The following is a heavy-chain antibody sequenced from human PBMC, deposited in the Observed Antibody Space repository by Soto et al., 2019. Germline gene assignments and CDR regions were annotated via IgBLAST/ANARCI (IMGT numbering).Heavy chain of an antibody. V-gene: IGHV3-7*03. D-gene: IGHD1-26*01. CDR3: ATPRVGSYYYFDY. CDR2: IKEHGSEM. Sequence: GGSLRLSCAASGFTFSRYWMSWVRQAPGKGLEWVAHIKEHGSEMFYVDSVKGRFTIYRDNGKNSLYLQMNSLRAEDTAVYYCATPRVGSYYYFDYWGQGTLVTVSS. J-gene: IGHJ4*02. CDR1: GFTFSRYW.